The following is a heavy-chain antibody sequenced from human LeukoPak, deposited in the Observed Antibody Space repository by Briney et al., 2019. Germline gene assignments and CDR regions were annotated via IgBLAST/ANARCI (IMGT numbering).Heavy chain of an antibody. V-gene: IGHV3-7*01. CDR3: ARDTGYSSSWWFDP. CDR2: IKQDGSEK. Sequence: GGSLRLSCAASGFTFSSYWMSWVRQAPGKGLEWVANIKQDGSEKYYVDSVKGRFTISRDNAKNSLYLQMNSLRAEDTAVYHCARDTGYSSSWWFDPWGQGTLVTVSS. D-gene: IGHD6-13*01. CDR1: GFTFSSYW. J-gene: IGHJ5*02.